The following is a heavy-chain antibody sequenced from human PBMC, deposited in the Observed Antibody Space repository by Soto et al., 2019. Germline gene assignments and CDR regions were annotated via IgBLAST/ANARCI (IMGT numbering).Heavy chain of an antibody. CDR2: INHSGST. Sequence: SETLSLTFAVYGGSFSGYYWSWIRQPPGKGLEWIGEINHSGSTNYNPSLKSRVTISVDTSKNQFSLKLSSVTAADTAVYYCARGKYYYDSSGYYLPVYFDYWGQGTLVTVSS. D-gene: IGHD3-22*01. V-gene: IGHV4-34*01. CDR3: ARGKYYYDSSGYYLPVYFDY. J-gene: IGHJ4*02. CDR1: GGSFSGYY.